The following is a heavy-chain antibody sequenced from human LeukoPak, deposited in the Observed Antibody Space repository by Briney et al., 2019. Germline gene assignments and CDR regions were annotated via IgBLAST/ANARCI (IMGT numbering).Heavy chain of an antibody. CDR1: EFTFDDYA. J-gene: IGHJ4*02. V-gene: IGHV3-21*01. CDR2: ISGSSSDI. D-gene: IGHD3-16*01. CDR3: ARRGYHDYSGFDY. Sequence: GGSLRLSCAASEFTFDDYAMNWVRQAPGKGLEWVSSISGSSSDIYYADSVKGRFTISRDNSKNSLYLQMKSLRAEDTALYYCARRGYHDYSGFDYWGQGTLVTVSS.